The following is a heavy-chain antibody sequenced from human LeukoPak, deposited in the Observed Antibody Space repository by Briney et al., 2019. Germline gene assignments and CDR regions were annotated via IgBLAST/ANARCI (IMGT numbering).Heavy chain of an antibody. CDR3: AKSYNGYESKPDY. D-gene: IGHD5-12*01. Sequence: GGSLRLSCAASGFTFSSYAMSWVRQAPGKGLEWVSSISNSGGRTFYTDSVKGRFTISRDNSKITLYLQMNSLRAEDTAVYYCAKSYNGYESKPDYWGQGTLVTVSS. V-gene: IGHV3-23*01. J-gene: IGHJ4*02. CDR2: ISNSGGRT. CDR1: GFTFSSYA.